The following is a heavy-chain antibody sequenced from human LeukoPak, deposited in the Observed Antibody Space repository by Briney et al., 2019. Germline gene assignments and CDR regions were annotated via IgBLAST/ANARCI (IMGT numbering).Heavy chain of an antibody. CDR2: IYHSGNT. V-gene: IGHV4-38-2*02. Sequence: SETLSLTCTVSGYSMTSGYYWGWIRQPPGKGLEWIGTIYHSGNTYYNPSLRSRVTILVDTSKNQFSLNVRSVMAADTAVYYCARVPGVYYDIPTGYGSGWFDPWGQGTLVTV. CDR3: ARVPGVYYDIPTGYGSGWFDP. J-gene: IGHJ5*02. CDR1: GYSMTSGYY. D-gene: IGHD3-9*01.